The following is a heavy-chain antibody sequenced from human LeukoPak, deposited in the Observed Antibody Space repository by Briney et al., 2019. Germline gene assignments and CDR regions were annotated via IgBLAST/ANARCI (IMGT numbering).Heavy chain of an antibody. D-gene: IGHD6-19*01. Sequence: SETLSLTCAVYGGSFSGYYWSWIRQPPGKGLEWIGEINHSGSTNYNPSLKSRVTISVDTSKNQFSLKLSSVTAADTAVYYCARDMGLYSSGWGFDYWGQGTLVTVSS. CDR1: GGSFSGYY. J-gene: IGHJ4*02. CDR3: ARDMGLYSSGWGFDY. V-gene: IGHV4-34*01. CDR2: INHSGST.